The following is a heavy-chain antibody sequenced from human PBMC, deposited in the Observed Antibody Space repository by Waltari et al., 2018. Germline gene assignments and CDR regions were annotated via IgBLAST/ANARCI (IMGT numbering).Heavy chain of an antibody. J-gene: IGHJ4*02. CDR3: ARGGGSGWSSPIFDY. V-gene: IGHV4-30-2*01. CDR1: GGSISSGGYS. Sequence: QLQLQESGSGLVKPSQTLSLTCAVSGGSISSGGYSWSWIRQPPGKGLEWIGYIYHSGSTYYHPSLKSRVTISVDRSKNQFSLKLSSVTAADTAVYYCARGGGSGWSSPIFDYWGQGTLVTVSS. CDR2: IYHSGST. D-gene: IGHD6-19*01.